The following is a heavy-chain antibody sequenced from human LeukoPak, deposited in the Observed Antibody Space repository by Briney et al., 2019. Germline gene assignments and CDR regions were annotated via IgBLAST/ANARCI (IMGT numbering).Heavy chain of an antibody. CDR1: GYTFTSYY. D-gene: IGHD1-26*01. Sequence: GASVKVSCKASGYTFTSYYMHWVRQAPGQGLEWMGIINPSGGSTSYAQKLQGRVTMTRDMSTSTVYMELSSLRSEDTAVYYCAREMVGSPTIDYWGQGTLVTVSS. V-gene: IGHV1-46*01. J-gene: IGHJ4*02. CDR3: AREMVGSPTIDY. CDR2: INPSGGST.